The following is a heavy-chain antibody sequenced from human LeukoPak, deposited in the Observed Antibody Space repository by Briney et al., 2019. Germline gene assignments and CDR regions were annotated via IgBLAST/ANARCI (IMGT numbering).Heavy chain of an antibody. Sequence: GGSLRLSCAASGFTFDDYAMHWVRQAPGKGLEWVSYISTSSTTIYYADSVKGRFTISRDNAKNSLYLQMNSLRAEDTAVYYCARDPTPRYCSGGSCYTHYGMDVWGQGTTVTVSS. J-gene: IGHJ6*02. D-gene: IGHD2-15*01. CDR3: ARDPTPRYCSGGSCYTHYGMDV. CDR2: ISTSSTTI. CDR1: GFTFDDYA. V-gene: IGHV3-48*04.